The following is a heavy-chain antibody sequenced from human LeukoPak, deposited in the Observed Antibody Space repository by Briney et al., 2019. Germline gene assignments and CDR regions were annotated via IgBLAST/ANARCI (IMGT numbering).Heavy chain of an antibody. V-gene: IGHV3-13*01. Sequence: GGSLRLSCAASGFTFSNYDMHWVRQATGKGLEWVSGIGTAGDIYYPGSVKGRFTISRENAKNSLYLQMNSLRAGDTAVYYCARDQVSIAGTGIDYWGQGTLVTVSS. CDR3: ARDQVSIAGTGIDY. CDR1: GFTFSNYD. D-gene: IGHD6-13*01. J-gene: IGHJ4*02. CDR2: IGTAGDI.